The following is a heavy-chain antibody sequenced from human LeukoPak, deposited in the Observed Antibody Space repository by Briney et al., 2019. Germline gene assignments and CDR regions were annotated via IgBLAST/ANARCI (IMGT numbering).Heavy chain of an antibody. CDR3: ARTRQLDF. V-gene: IGHV4-34*01. CDR1: GGSFSGYY. CDR2: INHSGST. D-gene: IGHD2-2*01. Sequence: SETLSLTCAVYGGSFSGYYWTWIRQPPGKGPEWIGEINHSGSTNYNPSLKSRVTISVDTSKNQFSLRLNSVTAADTAVYYCARTRQLDFWGQGTLVTVSS. J-gene: IGHJ4*02.